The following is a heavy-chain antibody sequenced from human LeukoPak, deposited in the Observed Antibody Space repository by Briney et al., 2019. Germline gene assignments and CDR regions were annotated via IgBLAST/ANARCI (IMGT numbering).Heavy chain of an antibody. J-gene: IGHJ4*02. CDR3: VKGGWLDF. V-gene: IGHV3-23*01. D-gene: IGHD5-24*01. CDR1: GFTFSNIA. Sequence: GGSLRLSCAASGFTFSNIAMTWVRQAPGKGLEWVSGISSGGDGTYYANSVKGRFTISRDNSKNTLYLQMNSLTAGDTAVYYCVKGGWLDFWGQGTLVTVSS. CDR2: ISSGGDGT.